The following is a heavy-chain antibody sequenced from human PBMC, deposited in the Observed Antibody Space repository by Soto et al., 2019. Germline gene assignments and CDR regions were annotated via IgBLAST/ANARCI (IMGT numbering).Heavy chain of an antibody. V-gene: IGHV1-69*01. Sequence: QVQLVQSGAEVKKPGSSVKVSCKASGGTFSRYPISWVRQAPGQGLEWMGGIIPISGTADYAPKFQGRVTLTADESTSIGYMELRRLASEDTAVYYCARERSVGYCSTTTCPRPFYYFGMGVWGQGTTVTVAS. CDR3: ARERSVGYCSTTTCPRPFYYFGMGV. CDR1: GGTFSRYP. J-gene: IGHJ6*02. CDR2: IIPISGTA. D-gene: IGHD2-2*01.